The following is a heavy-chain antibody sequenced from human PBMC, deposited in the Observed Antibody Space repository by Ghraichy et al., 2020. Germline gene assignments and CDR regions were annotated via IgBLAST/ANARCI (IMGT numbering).Heavy chain of an antibody. CDR2: ITSSGRTI. Sequence: LSLTCVGSGFTFSSYSMNWVRQSPEKGLEWVSYITSSGRTISYADSVKGRFTISRDNAQNALYLQMKSLRDDDTGVYYCARASRVVRFYYYDGMDVWGQGTTVTV. J-gene: IGHJ6*02. D-gene: IGHD2-21*01. V-gene: IGHV3-48*02. CDR3: ARASRVVRFYYYDGMDV. CDR1: GFTFSSYS.